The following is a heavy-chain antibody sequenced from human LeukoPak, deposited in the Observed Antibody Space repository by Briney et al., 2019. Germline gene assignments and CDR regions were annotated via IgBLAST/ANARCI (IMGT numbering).Heavy chain of an antibody. V-gene: IGHV4-59*12. D-gene: IGHD2/OR15-2a*01. CDR1: GGSISSYY. J-gene: IGHJ5*02. CDR3: AREKVLDNNWFDP. CDR2: IYYSGST. Sequence: PSETLSLTCTVSGGSISSYYWSWIRQPPRKGLEWIGYIYYSGSTNYNPSLKSRVTMSVDTSKNQFSLKLSSVTAADTAVYYCAREKVLDNNWFDPWGQGTLVTVSS.